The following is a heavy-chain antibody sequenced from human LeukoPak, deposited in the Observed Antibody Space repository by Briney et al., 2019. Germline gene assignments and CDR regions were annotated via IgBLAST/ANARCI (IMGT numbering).Heavy chain of an antibody. V-gene: IGHV4-39*01. D-gene: IGHD6-13*01. CDR1: GGSISSSSHS. CDR2: INYTGRT. CDR3: AQSLGSSNWIGSSFDS. J-gene: IGHJ5*01. Sequence: PSETLSLTCTASGGSISSSSHSWGCIRPPPGKGLESTGSINYTGRTYYNPSLKSRVTISVDTSKNQISLKLISVTAADTAVYYCAQSLGSSNWIGSSFDSWGQGTLVTVSP.